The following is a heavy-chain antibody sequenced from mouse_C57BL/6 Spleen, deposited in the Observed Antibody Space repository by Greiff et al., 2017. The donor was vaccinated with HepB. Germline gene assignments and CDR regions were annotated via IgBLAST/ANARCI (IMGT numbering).Heavy chain of an antibody. CDR2: IYPRSGNT. Sequence: QVQLKESGAELARPGASVKLSCKASGYTFTSYGLSWVKQRTGQGLEWIGEIYPRSGNTYYNEKFKGKATLTADKSSSTAYMELRSLTSEYSSVYFCARSITTPRYFDVCGTGTTVTVSS. CDR3: ARSITTPRYFDV. V-gene: IGHV1-81*01. CDR1: GYTFTSYG. J-gene: IGHJ1*03. D-gene: IGHD1-2*01.